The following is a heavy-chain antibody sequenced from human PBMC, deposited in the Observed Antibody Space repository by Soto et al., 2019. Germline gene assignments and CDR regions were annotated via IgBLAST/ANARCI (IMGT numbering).Heavy chain of an antibody. J-gene: IGHJ5*02. V-gene: IGHV1-69*02. Sequence: QVQLVQSGAEVKKPGSSVKVSCKASGGTFSSYTISWVRQAPGQGLEWMGRIIPILGIANYEQKFQGRVTITADKSTSTAYMELSSLRSEDTAVYYCARLLVPAANGGGWFDPWGQGTLVTVSS. CDR3: ARLLVPAANGGGWFDP. D-gene: IGHD2-2*01. CDR1: GGTFSSYT. CDR2: IIPILGIA.